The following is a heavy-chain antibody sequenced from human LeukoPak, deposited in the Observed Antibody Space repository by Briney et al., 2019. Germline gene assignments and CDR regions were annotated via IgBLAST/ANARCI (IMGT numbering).Heavy chain of an antibody. J-gene: IGHJ3*02. CDR1: GGSISSGGYY. CDR2: IYYSGST. Sequence: SETLSLTCTVSGGSISSGGYYWSWIRQHPGKGLEWIGYIYYSGSTNYNPFLKSRVTISVDTSKNQFSLKLSSVTAADTAVYYCARVTLYYYDTRGAFDIWGQGTMVTVSS. D-gene: IGHD3-22*01. CDR3: ARVTLYYYDTRGAFDI. V-gene: IGHV4-31*03.